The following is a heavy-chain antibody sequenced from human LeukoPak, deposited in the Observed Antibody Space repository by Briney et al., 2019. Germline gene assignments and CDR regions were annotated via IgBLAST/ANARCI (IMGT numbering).Heavy chain of an antibody. D-gene: IGHD5-12*01. CDR3: ARQRDSGFDFDS. CDR1: GYSFTNYW. J-gene: IGHJ4*02. Sequence: GESLKISCMGSGYSFTNYWIGWVRQVPGGGLEWMGVIYPSDSDTRYSPSFQGQVTISADKSIDTAYLQWSSLKASDTAMYYCARQRDSGFDFDSWGQGTLVTVSS. CDR2: IYPSDSDT. V-gene: IGHV5-51*01.